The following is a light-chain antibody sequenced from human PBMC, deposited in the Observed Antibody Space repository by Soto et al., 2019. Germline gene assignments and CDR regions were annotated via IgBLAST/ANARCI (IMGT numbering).Light chain of an antibody. V-gene: IGKV3-20*01. CDR1: QSVSSSY. CDR3: QQYNSYSPWT. Sequence: EIVLTQSPGTLSLSPGERATLSCRASQSVSSSYLAWYQQKPGQAPRLLIYGASSRATGIPDRFSGSGSETEFTLTISSLQPDDFATYYCQQYNSYSPWTFGQGTKVDNK. CDR2: GAS. J-gene: IGKJ1*01.